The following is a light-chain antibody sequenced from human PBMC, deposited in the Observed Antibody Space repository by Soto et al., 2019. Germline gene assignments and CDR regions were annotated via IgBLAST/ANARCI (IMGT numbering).Light chain of an antibody. CDR3: QQYNTYST. CDR1: QGITSY. Sequence: IQLAQSPSSLSASVGDRVTITCRASQGITSYLAWYQQRPGKAPGLLIYSASTLQSGVPSRFSGSGSGTEFTLTISSLQPDDFATYYCQQYNTYSTFGQGTRLEIK. V-gene: IGKV1-9*01. J-gene: IGKJ5*01. CDR2: SAS.